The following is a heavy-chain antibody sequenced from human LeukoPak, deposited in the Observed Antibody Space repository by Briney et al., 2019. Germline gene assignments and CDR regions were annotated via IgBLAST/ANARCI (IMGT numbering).Heavy chain of an antibody. Sequence: ASVKVSCKASGYTFTSYGISWVRQAPGQGLEWMGWISAYNGNTNYAQKLQGRVTMTTDTSTGTAYMELRSLRSDDTAVYYCARVGDLMVRDYYMDVWGKGTTVTISS. CDR2: ISAYNGNT. V-gene: IGHV1-18*01. CDR3: ARVGDLMVRDYYMDV. CDR1: GYTFTSYG. D-gene: IGHD3-10*01. J-gene: IGHJ6*03.